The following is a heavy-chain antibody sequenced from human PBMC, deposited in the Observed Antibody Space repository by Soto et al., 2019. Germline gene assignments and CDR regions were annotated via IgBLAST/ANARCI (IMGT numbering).Heavy chain of an antibody. Sequence: QVQLQESGPGLVKPSDTLSLTCAVSGSSISSSNWWGWIRQPPGKGLEWMGYIYYSGTTYYNPSLKSRVTMSVDTSKNQFSLKLTSVTAVDTAVYYCARREIQGPIDYWGQGTLVTVSS. J-gene: IGHJ4*02. V-gene: IGHV4-28*01. CDR3: ARREIQGPIDY. CDR1: GSSISSSNW. CDR2: IYYSGTT. D-gene: IGHD1-26*01.